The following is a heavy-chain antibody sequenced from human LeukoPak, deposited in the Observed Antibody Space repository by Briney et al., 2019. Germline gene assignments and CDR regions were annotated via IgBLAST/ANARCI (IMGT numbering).Heavy chain of an antibody. CDR1: GGFISTNTYY. D-gene: IGHD3-10*01. CDR2: IHHRGTT. J-gene: IGHJ4*02. CDR3: ARVTYNGYQHFDY. Sequence: SETLSLTCIVSGGFISTNTYYWGWIRLPPGKGLEWIGEIHHRGTTYYNPSLRSRVTISVDTSKNQFSLRLTSVTAADTAVYYCARVTYNGYQHFDYWGQGTPVTVSS. V-gene: IGHV4-39*07.